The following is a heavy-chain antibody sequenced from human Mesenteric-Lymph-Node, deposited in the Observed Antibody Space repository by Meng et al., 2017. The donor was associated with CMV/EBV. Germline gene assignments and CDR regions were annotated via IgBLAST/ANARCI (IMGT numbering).Heavy chain of an antibody. CDR2: INPKSGGT. CDR3: ARPEGGDFWSGPAAY. Sequence: ASVRVSCKASGYTFTTHHIHWVRQAPGQGLEWMAWINPKSGGTNYAQKFQGRVTMTRDTSISTSYMELTGLRSDDTAVYYCARPEGGDFWSGPAAYWGQGTLVTVSS. J-gene: IGHJ4*02. CDR1: GYTFTTHH. V-gene: IGHV1-2*02. D-gene: IGHD3-3*01.